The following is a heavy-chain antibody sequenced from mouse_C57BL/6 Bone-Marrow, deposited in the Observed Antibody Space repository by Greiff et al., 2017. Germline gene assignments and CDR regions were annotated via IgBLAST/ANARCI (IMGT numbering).Heavy chain of an antibody. CDR3: TRKVLLCYWYFDV. J-gene: IGHJ1*03. V-gene: IGHV5-9-1*02. D-gene: IGHD2-10*01. Sequence: EVHLVESGEGLVKPGGSLKLSCAASGFTFSSYAMSWVRQTPEKRLEWVAYISSGGDYIYYADTVKGRFTISRDNARNTLYLQMSSLKSEDTAMYYCTRKVLLCYWYFDVWGTGTTVTVSS. CDR2: ISSGGDYI. CDR1: GFTFSSYA.